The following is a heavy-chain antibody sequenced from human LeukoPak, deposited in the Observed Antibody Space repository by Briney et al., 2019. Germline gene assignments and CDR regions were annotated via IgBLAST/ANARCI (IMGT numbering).Heavy chain of an antibody. CDR3: ATAKSSGYYFGYYYYGMDV. Sequence: SETLSLTCTVSGYSISSGYYWGWIRQPPGKGLEWIGNIYHSGSTYYNPSLKSRVTISVDTSKKQFSLQLSSVTAADTAVYYCATAKSSGYYFGYYYYGMDVWGQGTTVTVSS. V-gene: IGHV4-38-2*02. CDR2: IYHSGST. J-gene: IGHJ6*02. D-gene: IGHD3-22*01. CDR1: GYSISSGYY.